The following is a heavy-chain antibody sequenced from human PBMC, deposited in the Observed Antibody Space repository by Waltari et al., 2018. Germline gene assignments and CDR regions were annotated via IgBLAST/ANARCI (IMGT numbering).Heavy chain of an antibody. J-gene: IGHJ4*02. CDR2: IYYSGST. V-gene: IGHV4-59*01. D-gene: IGHD5-18*01. CDR1: GGPISSYY. CDR3: ARAPNTAMALVDY. Sequence: QVQLQESGPGLVKPSETLSLTCTVSGGPISSYYWSWIRQPPGKGLEWIGYIYYSGSTNDNPFLNSRVTISVDTSKNQFSLKLSSVTAADTAVYYCARAPNTAMALVDYWGQGTLVTVSS.